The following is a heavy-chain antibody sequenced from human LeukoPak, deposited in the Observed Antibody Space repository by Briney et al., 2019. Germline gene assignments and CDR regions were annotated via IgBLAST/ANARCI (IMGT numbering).Heavy chain of an antibody. CDR1: GGSVSSGSYY. J-gene: IGHJ3*02. Sequence: SETLSLTCTVSGGSVSSGSYYWSWIRQPPGKGLEWIGYIYYSGSTNYNPSLKSRVTISADTSKNQFSLKLSPVTAADTAVYYCARGDSSFDAFDIWGQGTMVTVSS. V-gene: IGHV4-61*01. D-gene: IGHD3-22*01. CDR3: ARGDSSFDAFDI. CDR2: IYYSGST.